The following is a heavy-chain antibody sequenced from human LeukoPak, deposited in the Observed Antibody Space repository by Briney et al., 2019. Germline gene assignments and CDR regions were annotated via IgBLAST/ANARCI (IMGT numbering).Heavy chain of an antibody. V-gene: IGHV4-30-2*01. CDR1: GGSTSSGGYS. D-gene: IGHD6-13*01. Sequence: SETQSLTCAVSGGSTSSGGYSWSWIRQPPGKGLEWIGYIYHSGSTYYNPSLKSRVTISVDRSKNQFSLKLSSVTAADTAVYYCARGAAAGVDYFDYWGQGTLVTVSS. J-gene: IGHJ4*02. CDR3: ARGAAAGVDYFDY. CDR2: IYHSGST.